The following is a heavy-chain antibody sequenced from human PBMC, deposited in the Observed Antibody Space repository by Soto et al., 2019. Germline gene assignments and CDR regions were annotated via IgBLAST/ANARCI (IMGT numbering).Heavy chain of an antibody. CDR1: GDSVSSNSAA. D-gene: IGHD6-13*01. CDR3: ARARGYSSSWGFFYDWFDP. V-gene: IGHV6-1*01. J-gene: IGHJ5*02. CDR2: TYYRSKWYN. Sequence: SQTLLLTCAISGDSVSSNSAAWNWIRQSPSRGLEWLGRTYYRSKWYNDYAVSVKSRITINPDTSKNQFSLQLNSVTPEDTAVYYCARARGYSSSWGFFYDWFDPWGQGTLVTVA.